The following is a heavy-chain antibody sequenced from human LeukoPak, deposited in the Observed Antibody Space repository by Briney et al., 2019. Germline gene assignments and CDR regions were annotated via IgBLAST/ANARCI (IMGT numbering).Heavy chain of an antibody. V-gene: IGHV4-59*01. CDR2: IYYSGST. J-gene: IGHJ5*02. D-gene: IGHD2-21*02. CDR3: AVTPLNRGWFDP. Sequence: PSETLSLTCTVSGGSISSYYWNWIRQPPGKGLEWIGYIYYSGSTNYNPSLKSRVTISVDTSKNQFSLKLSSVTAADTAVYYCAVTPLNRGWFDPWGQGTLVTVSS. CDR1: GGSISSYY.